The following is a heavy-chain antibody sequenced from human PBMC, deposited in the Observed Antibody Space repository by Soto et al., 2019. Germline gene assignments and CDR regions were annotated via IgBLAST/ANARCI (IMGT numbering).Heavy chain of an antibody. CDR1: GGSISSGGYY. CDR3: ARGGYSYGYDY. CDR2: IYYSGST. D-gene: IGHD5-18*01. Sequence: PSETLSLTCTVSGGSISSGGYYWSWIRQHPGKGLEWIGYIYYSGSTYYNPSLKSRVTISVDTSKNQFSLKLSSVTAADTAVYYCARGGYSYGYDYWGQGTLVTVPQ. V-gene: IGHV4-31*03. J-gene: IGHJ4*02.